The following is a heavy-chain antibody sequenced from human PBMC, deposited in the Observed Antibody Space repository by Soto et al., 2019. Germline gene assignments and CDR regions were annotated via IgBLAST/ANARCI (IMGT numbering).Heavy chain of an antibody. Sequence: SQTLSLTCAISVYSVSSNSAAWNWIIQSPSRGLEWLGRTYYRSKWYNDYAVSVKSRITINPDTSKNQFSLQLNSVTPEDTAVYYCARDISTLRYYGMQVWGQGTTVNVS. V-gene: IGHV6-1*01. CDR2: TYYRSKWYN. J-gene: IGHJ6*01. CDR3: ARDISTLRYYGMQV. CDR1: VYSVSSNSAA. D-gene: IGHD2-2*01.